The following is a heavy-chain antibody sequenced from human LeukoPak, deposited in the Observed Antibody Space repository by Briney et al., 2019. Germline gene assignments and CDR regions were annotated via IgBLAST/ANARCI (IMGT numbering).Heavy chain of an antibody. Sequence: GASVKVSCKASDYTFTSYGISWVRQAPGQGLEWMGWISAYNGNTNYAQKLQGRVTMTTDTSTSTAYMELRGLRSDDTAVYYCARDFAVTDFDYWGQGTLVTVSS. J-gene: IGHJ4*02. V-gene: IGHV1-18*01. CDR2: ISAYNGNT. CDR1: DYTFTSYG. CDR3: ARDFAVTDFDY. D-gene: IGHD4-17*01.